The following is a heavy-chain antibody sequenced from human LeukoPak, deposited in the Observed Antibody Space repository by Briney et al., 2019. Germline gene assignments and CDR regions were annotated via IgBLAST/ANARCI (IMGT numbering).Heavy chain of an antibody. Sequence: ASVKVSCKASGYTFTSYGISWVRQAPGQGLEWMGWISAYNGNTSYAQKLQGRVTKTTDTSTSTAYMQLRSLRSDDTAVYYRAREAVPAAIRAFDIWGQGTMVTVSS. CDR1: GYTFTSYG. CDR3: AREAVPAAIRAFDI. D-gene: IGHD2-2*01. V-gene: IGHV1-18*01. J-gene: IGHJ3*02. CDR2: ISAYNGNT.